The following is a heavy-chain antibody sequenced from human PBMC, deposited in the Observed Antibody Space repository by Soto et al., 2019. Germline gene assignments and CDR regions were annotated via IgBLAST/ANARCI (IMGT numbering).Heavy chain of an antibody. CDR3: ARDSEEVVVAATRSSRPWFYP. J-gene: IGHJ5*02. Sequence: SVKLSCKASGCTFSSYAISWVRQAPGQGLEWMGGIIPIFGTANYAQKFQGRVTITADESTSTAYMELSSLRSEDTAVYYCARDSEEVVVAATRSSRPWFYPWGQGTLVTVSS. D-gene: IGHD2-15*01. V-gene: IGHV1-69*13. CDR2: IIPIFGTA. CDR1: GCTFSSYA.